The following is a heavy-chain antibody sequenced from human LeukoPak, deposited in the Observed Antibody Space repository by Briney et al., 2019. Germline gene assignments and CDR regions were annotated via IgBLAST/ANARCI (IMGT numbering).Heavy chain of an antibody. D-gene: IGHD3-10*01. V-gene: IGHV4-59*01. J-gene: IGHJ4*02. CDR3: ATTLYGSGSYYAKY. CDR2: IHYSRST. Sequence: PSETLSLTCTVSGGSISSYYWNWIRQSPGKGLEWIGYIHYSRSTNYNPSLQSRVTISVDTSKNQFSLKLTSMTAADTAVYYCATTLYGSGSYYAKYWGQGSLVAVSS. CDR1: GGSISSYY.